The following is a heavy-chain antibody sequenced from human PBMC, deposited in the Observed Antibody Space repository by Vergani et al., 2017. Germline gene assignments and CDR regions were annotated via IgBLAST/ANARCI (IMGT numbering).Heavy chain of an antibody. CDR1: GFTFSDFS. V-gene: IGHV3-21*06. J-gene: IGHJ6*02. Sequence: VQLVESGGGLVKPGGSLRLSCAASGFTFSDFSMSWVRQAPGKGLEWVAFIGSSGPYINYADSVKGRFIISRDNTNNSLFLQLRSLRAEDAAVYYCARDCTSGGCPDNYGMDVWGQGATVTVS. CDR2: IGSSGPYI. CDR3: ARDCTSGGCPDNYGMDV. D-gene: IGHD2-8*01.